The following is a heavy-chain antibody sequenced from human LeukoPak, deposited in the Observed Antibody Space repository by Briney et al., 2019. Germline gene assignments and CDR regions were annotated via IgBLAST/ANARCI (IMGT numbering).Heavy chain of an antibody. J-gene: IGHJ6*03. Sequence: SETLSLTCAVYGGPFSGYYWSWIRQPPGKGLEWIGEINHSGSTNYNPSLKSRVTISVDTSKNQFSLKLSSVTAADTAVYYCARDRLVAAHYYYYYMDVWGKGTTVTVSS. V-gene: IGHV4-34*01. D-gene: IGHD2-15*01. CDR1: GGPFSGYY. CDR3: ARDRLVAAHYYYYYMDV. CDR2: INHSGST.